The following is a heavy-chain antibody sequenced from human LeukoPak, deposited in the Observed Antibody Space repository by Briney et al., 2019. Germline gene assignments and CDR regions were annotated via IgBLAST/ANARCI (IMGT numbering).Heavy chain of an antibody. CDR3: ARGRSYDSSGYRRRSHAFDI. V-gene: IGHV4-59*01. Sequence: SETLSLTCTVSGGSISSYYWSWIRQPPGKGLEWIGYIYYSGSTNYNPSLKSRVTISVDTSKNQFSLKLSSVTAADTAVYYCARGRSYDSSGYRRRSHAFDIWGQGTMVTVSS. J-gene: IGHJ3*02. D-gene: IGHD3-22*01. CDR2: IYYSGST. CDR1: GGSISSYY.